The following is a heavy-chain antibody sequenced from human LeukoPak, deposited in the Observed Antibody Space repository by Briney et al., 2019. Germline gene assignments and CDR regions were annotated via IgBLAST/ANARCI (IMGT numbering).Heavy chain of an antibody. CDR1: GYTFTGYY. CDR2: INPNSGGT. J-gene: IGHJ4*02. D-gene: IGHD3-3*01. Sequence: ASVKVSCKASGYTFTGYYMHWVRQAPGQGLEWMGWINPNSGGTNYAQKFQGGVTMTRDTSISTAYMELSSLRSEDTAVYYCATGRVVIVAEFDYWGQGTLVTVSS. V-gene: IGHV1-2*02. CDR3: ATGRVVIVAEFDY.